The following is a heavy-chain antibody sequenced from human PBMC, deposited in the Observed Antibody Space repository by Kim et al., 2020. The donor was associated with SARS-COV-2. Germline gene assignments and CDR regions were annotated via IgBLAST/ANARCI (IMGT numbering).Heavy chain of an antibody. CDR3: ARQTLGYYFDY. Sequence: SETLSLTCTVSGGSISSSSYYWGCIRQPPGKGLEWIGSIYYSGSTYYNPSLKSRVTISVDTSKNQFSLKLSSVTAADTAVYYCARQTLGYYFDYWGQGTLVTVSS. J-gene: IGHJ4*02. CDR2: IYYSGST. V-gene: IGHV4-39*01. CDR1: GGSISSSSYY.